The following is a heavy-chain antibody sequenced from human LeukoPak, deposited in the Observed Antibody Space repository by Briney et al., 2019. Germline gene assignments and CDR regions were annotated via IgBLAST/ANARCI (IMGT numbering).Heavy chain of an antibody. V-gene: IGHV3-23*01. Sequence: GGSLRLSCATSGFTFSQFGMTWVRQPPGKGLEWVASFDGNAHGTYYADSVKGRCTISSDNSKNTVYLQMNSLRADDTAIYYCAKARIIGVGWAQFDSWGQGSLVTVSS. D-gene: IGHD2-21*01. CDR3: AKARIIGVGWAQFDS. J-gene: IGHJ4*02. CDR2: FDGNAHGT. CDR1: GFTFSQFG.